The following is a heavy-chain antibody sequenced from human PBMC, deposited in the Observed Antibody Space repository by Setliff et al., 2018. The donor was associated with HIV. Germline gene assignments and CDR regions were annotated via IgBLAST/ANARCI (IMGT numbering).Heavy chain of an antibody. CDR3: ARGLRWIQVSPDYFDF. CDR1: GYTFTSYH. Sequence: ASVKVSCKASGYTFTSYHMHWVRQAPGQGLEWMGIINPGGSNIYYADSLKGRFTISRDNAKNSLYLQMNSLRAEDTAVYYCARGLRWIQVSPDYFDFWGQGTLVTVSS. J-gene: IGHJ4*02. D-gene: IGHD5-18*01. V-gene: IGHV1-46*04. CDR2: INPGGSNI.